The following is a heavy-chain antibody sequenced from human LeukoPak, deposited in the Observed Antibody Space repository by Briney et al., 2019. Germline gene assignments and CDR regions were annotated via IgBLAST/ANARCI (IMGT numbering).Heavy chain of an antibody. Sequence: ASVKVSCKASGYTFTSYGISWVRQAPGQGLEWMGWINPNSGGTNYAQKFQGRVTMTRDTSISTAYMELSSLRSEDTAVYYCVREPPRTGDAFDIWGQGTMVTVSS. V-gene: IGHV1-2*02. CDR1: GYTFTSYG. CDR3: VREPPRTGDAFDI. CDR2: INPNSGGT. J-gene: IGHJ3*02. D-gene: IGHD1-1*01.